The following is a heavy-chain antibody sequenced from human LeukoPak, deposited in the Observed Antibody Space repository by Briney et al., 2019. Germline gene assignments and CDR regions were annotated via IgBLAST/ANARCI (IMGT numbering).Heavy chain of an antibody. CDR3: ARWYYYDSSGYYRAEYFQH. D-gene: IGHD3-22*01. CDR1: GGSISSSNYY. J-gene: IGHJ1*01. CDR2: IYFSGST. Sequence: SETLSLTCTVSGGSISSSNYYWGWIRQPPGKGLEWIGSIYFSGSTYYNPSLKSRVTISEDTSKNQFSLKLSSVTAADTAVYYCARWYYYDSSGYYRAEYFQHWGQGTLVTVSS. V-gene: IGHV4-39*07.